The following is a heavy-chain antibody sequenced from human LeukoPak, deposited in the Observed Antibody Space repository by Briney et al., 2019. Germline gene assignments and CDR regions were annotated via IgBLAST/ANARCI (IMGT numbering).Heavy chain of an antibody. Sequence: GGSLRLSCAASGFTFSSYSMNWVRQAPGKGLEWVSSISSSSSYIYYADSVKGRFTISRDNSKNTLYLQMNSLSAEDTAVYYCARYFYYGSGSYYNTLYYFDYWGQGTLVTVSS. D-gene: IGHD3-10*01. CDR1: GFTFSSYS. V-gene: IGHV3-21*04. CDR2: ISSSSSYI. CDR3: ARYFYYGSGSYYNTLYYFDY. J-gene: IGHJ4*02.